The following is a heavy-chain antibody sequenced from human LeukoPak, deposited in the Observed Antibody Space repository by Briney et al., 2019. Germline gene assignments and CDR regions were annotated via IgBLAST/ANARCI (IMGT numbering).Heavy chain of an antibody. D-gene: IGHD5-12*01. CDR2: ISWDGGST. V-gene: IGHV3-43*01. J-gene: IGHJ4*02. CDR3: ARGGVRYSGYDWTIFDY. Sequence: PGGSLRLSCAASGFTFDDYTMHWVRQAPGKGLEWVSLISWDGGSTYYADSVKGRFTISRDDSKNTLYLQMNSLRAEDTAVYYCARGGVRYSGYDWTIFDYWGQGTLVTVSS. CDR1: GFTFDDYT.